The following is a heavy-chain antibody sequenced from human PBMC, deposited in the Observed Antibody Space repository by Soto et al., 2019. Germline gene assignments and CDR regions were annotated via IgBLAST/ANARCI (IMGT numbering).Heavy chain of an antibody. Sequence: GGSLRLSCTASGFTFSTYSMSWVRQAPGKGLEWVSSITSSSNNRYYADSVEGRFNISRDNAENSLYLQINSLRAEDTAVYYCANNWNSGGTCCPDYWGQGTLVTVSS. CDR2: ITSSSNNR. CDR3: ANNWNSGGTCCPDY. V-gene: IGHV3-21*01. J-gene: IGHJ4*02. CDR1: GFTFSTYS. D-gene: IGHD2-15*01.